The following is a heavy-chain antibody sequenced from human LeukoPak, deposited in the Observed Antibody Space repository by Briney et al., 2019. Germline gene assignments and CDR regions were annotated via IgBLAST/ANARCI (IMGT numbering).Heavy chain of an antibody. CDR3: ASSFIVVVPAAISPDAFDI. V-gene: IGHV5-51*01. CDR2: IYPGDSDT. D-gene: IGHD2-2*02. J-gene: IGHJ3*02. Sequence: AESLQISCKGSGYSITSYWIGWVRQMPGKGLEWLGIIYPGDSDTRYSPSFQGQVTISADKSISTAYLQWSSLKASDTAMYYCASSFIVVVPAAISPDAFDIWGQGTMVTVSS. CDR1: GYSITSYW.